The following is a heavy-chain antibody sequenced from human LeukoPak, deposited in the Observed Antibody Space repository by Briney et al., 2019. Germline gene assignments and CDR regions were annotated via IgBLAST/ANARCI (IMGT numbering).Heavy chain of an antibody. J-gene: IGHJ4*02. CDR2: INQDGSEK. CDR1: GFAFSSYW. CDR3: ARDMDYYVSRGYYKSSCFFDY. Sequence: GGSLRLSCAASGFAFSSYWMSWVRQAPGKGLEWVANINQDGSEKYYVDSVKGRFTISRDNAKNSLYLQMNSLRAEDTAVYYCARDMDYYVSRGYYKSSCFFDYWGQGTLVTVSS. D-gene: IGHD3-22*01. V-gene: IGHV3-7*01.